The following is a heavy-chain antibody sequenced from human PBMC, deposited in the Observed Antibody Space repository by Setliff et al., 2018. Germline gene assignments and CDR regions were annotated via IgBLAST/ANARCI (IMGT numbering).Heavy chain of an antibody. V-gene: IGHV4-61*09. D-gene: IGHD6-19*01. CDR1: GGSISSGSDY. CDR3: ARASSGWYSAYYYYMDV. Sequence: SSETLSLTCSVSGGSISSGSDYWTWIRQPAGKGLEWIGHIYTSGSTNYNPSLKSRVTISLDTSKNQFSLNLTSVTAADTAVYYCARASSGWYSAYYYYMDVWGKGTTVTVSS. CDR2: IYTSGST. J-gene: IGHJ6*03.